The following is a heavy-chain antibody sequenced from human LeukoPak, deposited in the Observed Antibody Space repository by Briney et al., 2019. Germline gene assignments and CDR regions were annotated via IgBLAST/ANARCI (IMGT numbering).Heavy chain of an antibody. CDR3: ARRGSRRITMIVVAYYFDY. D-gene: IGHD3-22*01. V-gene: IGHV4-34*01. CDR2: INHSGST. J-gene: IGHJ4*02. Sequence: SETLSLTCAVYGGSFSGYYWSWIRQPPGKGLEWIGEINHSGSTNYNPSLKSRVTISADTSKNQFSLKLSSVTAADTAVYYCARRGSRRITMIVVAYYFDYWGQGTLVTVSS. CDR1: GGSFSGYY.